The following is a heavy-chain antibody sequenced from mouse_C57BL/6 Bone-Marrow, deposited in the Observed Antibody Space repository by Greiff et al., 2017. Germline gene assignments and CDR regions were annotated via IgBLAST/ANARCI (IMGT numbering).Heavy chain of an antibody. CDR3: TRKGLYYYGSSYEVDY. CDR1: GYTFTDYE. D-gene: IGHD1-1*01. V-gene: IGHV1-15*01. J-gene: IGHJ2*01. Sequence: QVQLQQSGAELVRPGASVTLSCKASGYTFTDYEMHWVKQTPVHGLEWIGAIDPETGGTAYNQKFKGKAILTADKSSSTAYMELRSLTSEDSAVYDCTRKGLYYYGSSYEVDYWGQGTTLTVSS. CDR2: IDPETGGT.